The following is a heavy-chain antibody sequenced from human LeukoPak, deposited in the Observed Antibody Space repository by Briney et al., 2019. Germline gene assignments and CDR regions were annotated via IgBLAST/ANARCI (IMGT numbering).Heavy chain of an antibody. CDR3: ARGLTVTRLPPGFDP. J-gene: IGHJ5*02. CDR2: INHSGST. V-gene: IGHV4-34*01. Sequence: PSETLSLTCAVYGGSFSGYYWSWIRQPPGKGLEWIGEINHSGSTNYNPSLKSRVTISVDTSKNQFSLKLSSVTAADTAVYYCARGLTVTRLPPGFDPWGQGALVTVSS. CDR1: GGSFSGYY. D-gene: IGHD4-17*01.